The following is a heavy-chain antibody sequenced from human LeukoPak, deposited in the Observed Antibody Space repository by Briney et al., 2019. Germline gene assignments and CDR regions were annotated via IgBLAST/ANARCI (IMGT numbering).Heavy chain of an antibody. J-gene: IGHJ4*02. D-gene: IGHD6-13*01. V-gene: IGHV4-34*01. CDR1: GGSFSGYY. CDR3: ARGGLIAADY. Sequence: SETLSLTCAVYGGSFSGYYWSWIRQPPGKGLEWIGEINHSGSTNYNPSLKSRVTISVDTSENQFSLKLSSVTAADTAVYYCARGGLIAADYWGQGTLVTVSS. CDR2: INHSGST.